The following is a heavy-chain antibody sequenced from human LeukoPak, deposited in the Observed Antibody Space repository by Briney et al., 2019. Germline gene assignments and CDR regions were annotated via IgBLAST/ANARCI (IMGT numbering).Heavy chain of an antibody. J-gene: IGHJ4*02. D-gene: IGHD5-12*01. V-gene: IGHV4-59*08. CDR2: LYFSGSP. CDR1: GGSISPHY. CDR3: ARGYGDYASWVDY. Sequence: PSETLSLTCTVSGGSISPHYWSWIRQPPGKGLEYIGYLYFSGSPNYNPSLKSRVTISVDTSKNQISLKLTSMSAADTAVYYCARGYGDYASWVDYWGQGTLVTVSS.